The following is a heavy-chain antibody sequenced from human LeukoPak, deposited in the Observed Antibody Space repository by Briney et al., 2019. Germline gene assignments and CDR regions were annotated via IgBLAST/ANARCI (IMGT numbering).Heavy chain of an antibody. CDR2: ISAYNGNT. Sequence: GASVTVSCTSSGYTFTIYGISWVRQAPGQGLEWMGWISAYNGNTNYAQKLQGRVTMTTDTSTSTAYMELRILRSDDTAVYYCARGELYAFDIWGQGTMVTVPS. CDR1: GYTFTIYG. CDR3: ARGELYAFDI. V-gene: IGHV1-18*01. J-gene: IGHJ3*02. D-gene: IGHD1-26*01.